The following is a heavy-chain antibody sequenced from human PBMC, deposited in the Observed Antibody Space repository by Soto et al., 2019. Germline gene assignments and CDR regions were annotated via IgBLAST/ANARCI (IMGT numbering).Heavy chain of an antibody. Sequence: SESMSLTCAVYGGTFSGYYWSWIRQPPGKGLEWIGEINHSGSTNYNPSLKSRVTISVDTSKNQFSLKLSSVTAADTAVYYCARVVRRVGYRGHLSFDPWGQGTLVTVSS. CDR1: GGTFSGYY. V-gene: IGHV4-34*01. CDR3: ARVVRRVGYRGHLSFDP. D-gene: IGHD3-16*02. CDR2: INHSGST. J-gene: IGHJ5*02.